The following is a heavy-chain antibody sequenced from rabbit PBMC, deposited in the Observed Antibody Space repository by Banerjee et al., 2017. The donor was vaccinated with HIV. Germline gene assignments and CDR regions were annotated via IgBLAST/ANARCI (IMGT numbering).Heavy chain of an antibody. V-gene: IGHV1S45*01. CDR2: INTSSGNT. J-gene: IGHJ4*01. CDR1: GFDFSSNA. D-gene: IGHD4-1*01. CDR3: ARDLAGVIGWNFDL. Sequence: QEQLEESGGDLVKPEGSLTLTCKASGFDFSSNAMCWVRQAPGEGLEWIGCINTSSGNTVYATWAKGRFTISKTSSTTVTLQMTSLTAADTATYFCARDLAGVIGWNFDLWGQGTLVTVS.